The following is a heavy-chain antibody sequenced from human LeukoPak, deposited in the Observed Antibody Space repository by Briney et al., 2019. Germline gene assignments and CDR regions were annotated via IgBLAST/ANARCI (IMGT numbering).Heavy chain of an antibody. D-gene: IGHD3-9*01. J-gene: IGHJ4*02. CDR2: ISDSGGST. CDR1: GFTFSSYA. V-gene: IGHV3-23*01. CDR3: AKVSESNYDILTGYYTPYYFDY. Sequence: GGSLRLSCAASGFTFSSYAMTWVRQAPGKGLEWVSGISDSGGSTFYADSVKGRFTISRDNSKNILYLQMNSLRADDTAVYYCAKVSESNYDILTGYYTPYYFDYWGQGTLVTVSS.